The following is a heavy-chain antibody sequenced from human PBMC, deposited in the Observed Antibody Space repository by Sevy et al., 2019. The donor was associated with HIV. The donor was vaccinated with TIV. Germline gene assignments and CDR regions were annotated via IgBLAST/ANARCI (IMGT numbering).Heavy chain of an antibody. CDR3: AQNPFNWFDP. Sequence: SESLSLTCTVSGGSISSYYWSWIRQPAGKGLEWIGRIYTSGSTNYNASLKSRVTMSVDTSKNQFSLKLSSVTAADTAVYYCAQNPFNWFDPWGQGTLVTVSS. CDR2: IYTSGST. J-gene: IGHJ5*02. V-gene: IGHV4-4*07. CDR1: GGSISSYY.